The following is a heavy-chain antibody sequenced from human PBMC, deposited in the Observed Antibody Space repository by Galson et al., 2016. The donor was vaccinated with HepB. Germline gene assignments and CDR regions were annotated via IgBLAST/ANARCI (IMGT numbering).Heavy chain of an antibody. CDR3: ARSSSSRFDFDY. J-gene: IGHJ4*02. CDR1: GFTFSIYT. V-gene: IGHV3-30-3*01. CDR2: ITYDGTKK. Sequence: SLRLSCAASGFTFSIYTLHWVRQAPGKGLEWVAVITYDGTKKYYIDSVKGRFSISRDNSKNTVYLQMNSLRGDDRAVYFCARSSSSRFDFDYWGQGTLVGVSS. D-gene: IGHD6-13*01.